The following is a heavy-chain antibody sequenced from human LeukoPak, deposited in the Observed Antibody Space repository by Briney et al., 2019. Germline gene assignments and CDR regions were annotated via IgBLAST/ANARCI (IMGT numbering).Heavy chain of an antibody. CDR1: GFTFSSYG. CDR2: ISYDGSNK. J-gene: IGHJ4*02. V-gene: IGHV3-30*03. Sequence: GGSLRLSCAASGFTFSSYGMHWVRQAPGKGLEWVAVISYDGSNKYYADSVKGRFTISRDNSKNTLYLQMNSLRAEDTAVYYCARDGRSFGFDYWGQGTLVTVSS. CDR3: ARDGRSFGFDY. D-gene: IGHD3-16*01.